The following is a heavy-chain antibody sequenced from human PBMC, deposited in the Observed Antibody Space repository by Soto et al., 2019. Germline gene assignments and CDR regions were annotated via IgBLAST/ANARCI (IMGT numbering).Heavy chain of an antibody. J-gene: IGHJ5*02. CDR3: ARDNGDSDWLWHWPISP. D-gene: IGHD4-17*01. Sequence: SVKVSCKASGGTFSSYAISWVRQAPGQGLEWMGGIIPIFGTANYAQKFQGRVTITADESTSTAYMELSSLRSEDTAVYYCARDNGDSDWLWHWPISPWGQGPLVTVS. CDR2: IIPIFGTA. V-gene: IGHV1-69*13. CDR1: GGTFSSYA.